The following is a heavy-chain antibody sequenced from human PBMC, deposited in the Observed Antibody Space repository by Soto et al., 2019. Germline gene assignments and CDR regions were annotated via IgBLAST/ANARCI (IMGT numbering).Heavy chain of an antibody. CDR3: TTPRPGSHGYGY. CDR1: GITLSNAW. V-gene: IGHV3-15*01. D-gene: IGHD3-16*01. CDR2: IKSKADGSTT. Sequence: ESGGGLVKPGGSLILSCAASGITLSNAWMTWVRQAPGKGLEWVGRIKSKADGSTTEYGSPVKDRFIISRDDSENTLDLQMHSLKTEDTAVYYCTTPRPGSHGYGYWGQGTLVTVSS. J-gene: IGHJ4*02.